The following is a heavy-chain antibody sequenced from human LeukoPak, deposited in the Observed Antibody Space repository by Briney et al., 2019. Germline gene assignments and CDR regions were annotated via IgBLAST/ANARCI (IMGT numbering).Heavy chain of an antibody. CDR1: GFTFSSYA. J-gene: IGHJ4*02. CDR3: AKRSAVIGGYFDY. Sequence: PGGSLRLSCAASGFTFSSYAMSWVRQAPGKGLEWASEISGSGGSTFYADSVQGRFTISRDNSRNTLYLQMNSLRAEDTAVYYCAKRSAVIGGYFDYWGQGTLVTVSS. CDR2: ISGSGGST. D-gene: IGHD2-21*01. V-gene: IGHV3-23*01.